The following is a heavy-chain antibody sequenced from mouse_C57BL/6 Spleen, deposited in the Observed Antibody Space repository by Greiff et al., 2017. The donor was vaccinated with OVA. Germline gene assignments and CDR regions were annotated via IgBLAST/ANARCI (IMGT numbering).Heavy chain of an antibody. CDR3: TRGGGNYGADAMDY. J-gene: IGHJ4*01. CDR2: ISSGGDYI. CDR1: GFTFSSYA. V-gene: IGHV5-9-1*02. Sequence: EVMLVESGEGLVKPGGSLKLSCAASGFTFSSYAMSWVRQTPEKRLEWVAYISSGGDYIYYADTVKGRFTISRDNARNTLYLQMSSLKSEDTAMYYCTRGGGNYGADAMDYWGQGTSVTVSS. D-gene: IGHD2-1*01.